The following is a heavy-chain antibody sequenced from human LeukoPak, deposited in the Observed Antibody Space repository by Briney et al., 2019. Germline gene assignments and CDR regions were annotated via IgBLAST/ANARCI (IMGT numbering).Heavy chain of an antibody. CDR2: ISAYNGNT. CDR3: ARMGVGYQLLNWYFDL. CDR1: GYTFTSYG. D-gene: IGHD2-2*01. J-gene: IGHJ2*01. V-gene: IGHV1-18*01. Sequence: ASVKVSCKASGYTFTSYGISWVRQAPGQGLEWMGWISAYNGNTNYAQKLQGRVTMTTDTSTSTAYMELRSLRSDDTAVYYCARMGVGYQLLNWYFDLWGRGTLVTVSS.